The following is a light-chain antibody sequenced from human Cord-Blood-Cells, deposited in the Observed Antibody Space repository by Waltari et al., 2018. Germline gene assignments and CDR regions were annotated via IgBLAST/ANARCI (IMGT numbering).Light chain of an antibody. J-gene: IGLJ3*02. CDR1: SLRSYY. CDR2: GKH. CDR3: NSRDSSGNHWV. Sequence: SSELTQDPAVSVALGQTVRITCQGDSLRSYYASWYQQKPGQAPVLVIYGKHNRPPGIPDLFSGSSSGNTASLTMTGAQAEDEADYYCNSRDSSGNHWVFGGGTKLTVL. V-gene: IGLV3-19*01.